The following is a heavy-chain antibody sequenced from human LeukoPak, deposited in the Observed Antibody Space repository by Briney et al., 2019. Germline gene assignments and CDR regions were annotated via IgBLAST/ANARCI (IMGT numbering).Heavy chain of an antibody. Sequence: ASVKVSCKASGYTFTSYGITWVRQAPGQGLEWMGGISVYNGHTNFAQEFQGRVTMTTDTSTSTAYMGLRSLRSDDTAIYYCARESTSWHDYWGQGTLVTVSS. V-gene: IGHV1-18*01. CDR2: ISVYNGHT. J-gene: IGHJ4*01. CDR1: GYTFTSYG. CDR3: ARESTSWHDY. D-gene: IGHD5/OR15-5a*01.